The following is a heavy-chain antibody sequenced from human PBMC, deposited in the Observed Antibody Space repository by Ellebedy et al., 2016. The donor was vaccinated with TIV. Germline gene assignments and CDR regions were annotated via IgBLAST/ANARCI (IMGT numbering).Heavy chain of an antibody. J-gene: IGHJ4*02. CDR2: IIPIFGTA. CDR3: ASSPGVIAIFPVDY. CDR1: GGTFSSYA. D-gene: IGHD2-21*01. V-gene: IGHV1-69*06. Sequence: SVKVSXXASGGTFSSYAISWVRQAPGQGLEWMGGIIPIFGTANYAQKFQGRVTITADKSTSTAYMELSSLRSEDTAVYYCASSPGVIAIFPVDYWGQGTLVTVSS.